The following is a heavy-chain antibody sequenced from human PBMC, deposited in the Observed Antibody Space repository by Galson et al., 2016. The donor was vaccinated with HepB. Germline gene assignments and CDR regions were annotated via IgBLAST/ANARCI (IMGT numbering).Heavy chain of an antibody. CDR3: ATDLSYYPTSGSFSTY. CDR1: GFTFTSYW. Sequence: SLRLSCAASGFTFTSYWMHWVRQVPGKGLVWVSAISPDGSATTHADFVQGRFTISRDNAKNTLYLQMNSQRAEDTAVYYCATDLSYYPTSGSFSTYWGQGTLVTVSS. D-gene: IGHD3-22*01. J-gene: IGHJ4*02. V-gene: IGHV3-74*03. CDR2: ISPDGSAT.